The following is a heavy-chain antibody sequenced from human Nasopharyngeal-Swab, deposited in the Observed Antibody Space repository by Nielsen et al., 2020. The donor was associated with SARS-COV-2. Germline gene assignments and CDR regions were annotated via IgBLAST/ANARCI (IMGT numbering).Heavy chain of an antibody. J-gene: IGHJ4*02. CDR1: GFSLSTSGVG. Sequence: GPTLVKPTQTLTLTCTFSGFSLSTSGVGVGWIRQPPGKALEWLALIYWDDDKRYSPSLKSRLTITKDTSKNQVVLTMTNTDPVDTATYYCAHSAAYYYDSSGYYPEGFDYWGQGTLVTVSS. D-gene: IGHD3-22*01. CDR2: IYWDDDK. CDR3: AHSAAYYYDSSGYYPEGFDY. V-gene: IGHV2-5*02.